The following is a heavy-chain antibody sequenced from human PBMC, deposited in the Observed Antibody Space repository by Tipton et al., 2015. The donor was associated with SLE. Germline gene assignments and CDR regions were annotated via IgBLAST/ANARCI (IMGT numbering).Heavy chain of an antibody. CDR2: IYTSGST. D-gene: IGHD6-13*01. Sequence: TLSLTCTVSGGSISSYYWIWIRQPAGKGLEWIGRIYTSGSTDYNPSLKSRVTISVDTSKNQFSLKLSSVTAADTAVYYCAKEGAAQGFDYWGQGTLVTVSS. CDR3: AKEGAAQGFDY. J-gene: IGHJ4*02. V-gene: IGHV4-4*07. CDR1: GGSISSYY.